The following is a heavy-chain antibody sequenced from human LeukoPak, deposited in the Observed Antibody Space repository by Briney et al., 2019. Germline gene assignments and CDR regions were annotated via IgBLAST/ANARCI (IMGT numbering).Heavy chain of an antibody. Sequence: PSQTLFLTCTVSGVSISSGDYYGSWIRQPPGKALEWIGFIYYSGTTYYNPSLKSRVSISVDTSNNQFYLRLSSVTAADTAVYYCARVRYNWDADDYWGQGTLVTVSS. D-gene: IGHD1-1*01. J-gene: IGHJ4*02. CDR2: IYYSGTT. CDR1: GVSISSGDYY. V-gene: IGHV4-30-4*01. CDR3: ARVRYNWDADDY.